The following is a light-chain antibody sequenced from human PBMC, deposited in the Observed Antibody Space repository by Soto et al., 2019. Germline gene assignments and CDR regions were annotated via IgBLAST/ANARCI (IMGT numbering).Light chain of an antibody. Sequence: DIQMTQSPSSLSASVGDRVTITCQASQDISNYLNWYQQKPGKAPKLLIYDASNLETGVPSRFSGSGSGTDFTFTISRLQAVDIATYYCQQYDNLPPVYTFGQGTKLEIK. CDR3: QQYDNLPPVYT. CDR2: DAS. J-gene: IGKJ2*01. V-gene: IGKV1-33*01. CDR1: QDISNY.